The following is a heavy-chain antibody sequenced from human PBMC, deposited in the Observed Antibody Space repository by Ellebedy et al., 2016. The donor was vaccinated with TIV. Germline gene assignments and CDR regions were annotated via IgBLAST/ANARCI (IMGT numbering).Heavy chain of an antibody. V-gene: IGHV4-39*07. CDR1: GGSISSSSYY. CDR2: IYYSGST. Sequence: MPSETLSLTCTVSGGSISSSSYYWGWIRQPPGKGLEWIGSIYYSGSTYYNPSLKSRVTISVDTSKNQFSLKLSSVTAADTAVYYCARLTTVVTYGMDVWGQGTTVTVSS. D-gene: IGHD4-23*01. CDR3: ARLTTVVTYGMDV. J-gene: IGHJ6*02.